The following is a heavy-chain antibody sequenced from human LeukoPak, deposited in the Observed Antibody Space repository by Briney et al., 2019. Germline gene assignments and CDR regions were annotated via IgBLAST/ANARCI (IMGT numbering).Heavy chain of an antibody. J-gene: IGHJ6*03. CDR2: IRYDGSNK. D-gene: IGHD3-3*01. CDR3: AKSGTSFWSPYYMDV. V-gene: IGHV3-30*02. CDR1: GFTFSSYG. Sequence: GGSLRLSCAASGFTFSSYGMHWVRQAPGKGLEWVAFIRYDGSNKYYADSVMGRFTISRDNSKNTLYLQMNSLRAEDTAVYYCAKSGTSFWSPYYMDVWGKGTTVTVSS.